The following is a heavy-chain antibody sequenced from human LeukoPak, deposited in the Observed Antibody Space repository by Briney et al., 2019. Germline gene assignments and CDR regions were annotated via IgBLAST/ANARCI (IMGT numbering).Heavy chain of an antibody. CDR3: ARLLLTPIAARPQQDFDY. D-gene: IGHD6-6*01. V-gene: IGHV1-46*01. Sequence: GASVKVSCKASGYTFTSYYMHWVRQAPGQGLEWMGIIIPSGGSTSYAQKFQGRVTMTRDTSTSTVYMELSSLRSEDTAVYYCARLLLTPIAARPQQDFDYWGQGTLVTVSS. CDR1: GYTFTSYY. CDR2: IIPSGGST. J-gene: IGHJ4*02.